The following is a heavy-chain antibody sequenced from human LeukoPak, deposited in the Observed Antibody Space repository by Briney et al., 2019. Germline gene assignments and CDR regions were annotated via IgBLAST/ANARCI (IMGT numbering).Heavy chain of an antibody. CDR1: GFTLSNSW. Sequence: PGGSLRLSCVASGFTLSNSWMHWVRHAPGKGLVWVSRINMDGSTTNYADSERGRFTISRDNAKNTLHLQMNSLRAEDTAVYYCVRSVSGWYGFFDYWGQGTLVTLSS. CDR3: VRSVSGWYGFFDY. V-gene: IGHV3-74*01. CDR2: INMDGSTT. J-gene: IGHJ4*02. D-gene: IGHD6-19*01.